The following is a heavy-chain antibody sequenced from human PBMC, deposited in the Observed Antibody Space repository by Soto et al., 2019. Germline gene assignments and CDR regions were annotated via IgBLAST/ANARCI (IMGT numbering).Heavy chain of an antibody. D-gene: IGHD1-1*01. CDR3: ARDDAFANENAFDI. CDR2: ISPK. J-gene: IGHJ3*02. CDR1: GFSFRTYG. V-gene: IGHV3-33*01. Sequence: QVQLVESGGGLVQPGTSLRLSCAVSGFSFRTYGFHWVRQPPGKGLQWVAVISPKGHSDSVVGRFTISRDNSKDTSYLQMNNLRAEDTAVYYCARDDAFANENAFDIWGHGTMVTVSS.